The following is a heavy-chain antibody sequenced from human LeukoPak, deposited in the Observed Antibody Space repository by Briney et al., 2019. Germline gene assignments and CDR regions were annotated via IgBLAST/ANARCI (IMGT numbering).Heavy chain of an antibody. Sequence: SETLSLPCTLSGGSISRYYGRCTRHPPGRGLEWIGHIYASGSTKYRPALKSRVTMSVDTSKNQCSLNLSCVTAADTAVYWGARHAMTTVLRWAYFDSWGQGTLVTVSA. V-gene: IGHV4-4*09. J-gene: IGHJ4*02. CDR2: IYASGST. CDR3: ARHAMTTVLRWAYFDS. CDR1: GGSISRYY. D-gene: IGHD4-17*01.